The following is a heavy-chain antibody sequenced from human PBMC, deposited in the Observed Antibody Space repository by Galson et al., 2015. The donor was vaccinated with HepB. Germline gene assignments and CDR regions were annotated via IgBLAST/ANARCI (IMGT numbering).Heavy chain of an antibody. CDR1: GSSISSGSYY. CDR2: IYTSGST. Sequence: LSLTCTVSGSSISSGSYYWSWIRQPAGKGLEWIGRIYTSGSTNYNPSLKSRVTMSVDTSKNQFSLKLSSVTATDTAVYYCARFPGTVIVVVPAAPGAFDIWGQGTMVTVSS. V-gene: IGHV4-61*02. CDR3: ARFPGTVIVVVPAAPGAFDI. J-gene: IGHJ3*02. D-gene: IGHD2-2*01.